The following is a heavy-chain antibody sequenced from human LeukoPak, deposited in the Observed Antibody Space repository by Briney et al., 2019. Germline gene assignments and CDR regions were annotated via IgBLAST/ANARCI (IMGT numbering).Heavy chain of an antibody. CDR1: GFTFSGST. Sequence: GGSLRLSCAASGFTFSGSTIHWVRQASGKGLEWVSAISGSGAYTYYADSVKGRFTISRDNSKNTLYLQMNSLRAEDTAVYFCAKGTLTACLYYYYYMDVWGRGTTVTVSS. CDR3: AKGTLTACLYYYYYMDV. V-gene: IGHV3-23*01. D-gene: IGHD6-6*01. CDR2: ISGSGAYT. J-gene: IGHJ6*03.